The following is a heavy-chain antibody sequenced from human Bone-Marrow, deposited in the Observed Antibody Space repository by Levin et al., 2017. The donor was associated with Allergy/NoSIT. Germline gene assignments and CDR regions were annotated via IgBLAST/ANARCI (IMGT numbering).Heavy chain of an antibody. CDR2: IYSTGST. J-gene: IGHJ3*02. D-gene: IGHD3-3*01. CDR1: GGSISSTGDY. CDR3: ARPYYDFWSGYLRSFDI. V-gene: IGHV4-39*01. Sequence: TSETLSLTCTVSGGSISSTGDYWGWLRQSPRKGLEWIGSIYSTGSTYYNPSLRSRVTISIDTSKNQFSLKLNSVTAADTAVYYCARPYYDFWSGYLRSFDIWGQGTMVTVSS.